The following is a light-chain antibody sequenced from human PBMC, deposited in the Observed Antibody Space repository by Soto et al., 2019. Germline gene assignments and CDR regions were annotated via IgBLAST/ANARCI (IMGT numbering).Light chain of an antibody. J-gene: IGKJ2*01. CDR1: QSISSW. Sequence: DIQMTQSPPTLSAAVGDRITITCRASQSISSWLAWYQQKPGKAPKLLIYDASTFESGVPSRFSGSGSGTEFTITISRLQPDDFATYYCQQYNNYLMYTFGQGTKLEIK. V-gene: IGKV1-5*01. CDR3: QQYNNYLMYT. CDR2: DAS.